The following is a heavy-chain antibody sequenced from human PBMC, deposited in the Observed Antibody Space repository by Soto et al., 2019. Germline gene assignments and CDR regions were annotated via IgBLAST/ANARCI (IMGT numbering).Heavy chain of an antibody. D-gene: IGHD1-20*01. CDR1: GYTFTGYY. J-gene: IGHJ4*02. CDR3: ARPTYNSGSPFDY. V-gene: IGHV1-2*04. CDR2: INPNSGGT. Sequence: ASVKVSCKASGYTFTGYYMHWVRQAPGQGLEWMGWINPNSGGTNYAQKFQGWVTMTRDTSISTAYMELSSLRSEDTAVYYCARPTYNSGSPFDYWGQGTLVTVSS.